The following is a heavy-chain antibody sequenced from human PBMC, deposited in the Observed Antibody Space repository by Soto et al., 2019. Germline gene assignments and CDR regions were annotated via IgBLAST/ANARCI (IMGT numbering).Heavy chain of an antibody. Sequence: GESLKISCKGSGFSSTTYWIAWVRQMPGKGLEWMGIIYPGDSDTRYSPSFQGQVTISADKSISTAYLQWSSLKASDTAMYYCARQARAAAEDYWGQGTPVTVSS. J-gene: IGHJ4*02. V-gene: IGHV5-51*01. CDR3: ARQARAAAEDY. CDR1: GFSSTTYW. CDR2: IYPGDSDT. D-gene: IGHD6-13*01.